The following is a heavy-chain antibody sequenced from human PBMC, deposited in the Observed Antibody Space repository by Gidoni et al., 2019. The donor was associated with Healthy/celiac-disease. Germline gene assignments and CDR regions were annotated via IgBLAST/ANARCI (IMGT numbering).Heavy chain of an antibody. D-gene: IGHD6-19*01. V-gene: IGHV3-43*01. J-gene: IGHJ4*02. CDR3: AKDTDSSGWYALDY. Sequence: EVQLVESGGVVVQPGGSMRLSCAASGFPFDDYTMHWVLQASGKGLEWVSLISWDGGSTYYADSVKGRFTISRDNSKNSLYLQMNSLRTEDTALYYCAKDTDSSGWYALDYWGQGTLVTVSS. CDR2: ISWDGGST. CDR1: GFPFDDYT.